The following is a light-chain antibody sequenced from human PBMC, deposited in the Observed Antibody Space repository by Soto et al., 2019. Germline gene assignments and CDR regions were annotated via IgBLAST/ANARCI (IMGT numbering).Light chain of an antibody. CDR3: QQYASSPRT. Sequence: ENVLTQSPGTLSLSPGERATLSCRASPSISSSYLAWYQQKPGQAPRLLIYAASSRATGIPDRFSGSGSGTDCTLTISRLEPDDFAVYYCQQYASSPRTFGQGTKVEIK. V-gene: IGKV3-20*01. J-gene: IGKJ1*01. CDR2: AAS. CDR1: PSISSSY.